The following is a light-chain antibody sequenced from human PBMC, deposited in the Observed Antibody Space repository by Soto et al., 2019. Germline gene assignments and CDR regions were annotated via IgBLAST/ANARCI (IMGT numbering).Light chain of an antibody. CDR1: QDIGSY. CDR3: QQHFSYPYT. CDR2: STS. Sequence: AIPMTQSPPSVSASAGDRVNISCRASQDIGSYLAWYQQKPGKAPHLLMYSTSTLQRGVPSRFTGGGSGTDFTLSFTCLQSEDFATYYCQQHFSYPYTFGQGTRLEIK. J-gene: IGKJ2*01. V-gene: IGKV1-8*01.